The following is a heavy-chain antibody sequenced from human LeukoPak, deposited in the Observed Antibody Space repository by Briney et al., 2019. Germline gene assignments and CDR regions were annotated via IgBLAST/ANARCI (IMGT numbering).Heavy chain of an antibody. CDR3: AKMETYDDFLGYNYYYMDV. CDR1: GFTFSSYA. CDR2: ISGSGDNT. V-gene: IGHV3-23*01. D-gene: IGHD3-3*01. Sequence: GGSLRLSCAASGFTFSSYAMSWVRQVPGKGLEWVSGISGSGDNTNYADSVKGRITISRDNSKNTLCLQMNSLRAEDTAVYYCAKMETYDDFLGYNYYYMDVWGKGTTVTVSS. J-gene: IGHJ6*03.